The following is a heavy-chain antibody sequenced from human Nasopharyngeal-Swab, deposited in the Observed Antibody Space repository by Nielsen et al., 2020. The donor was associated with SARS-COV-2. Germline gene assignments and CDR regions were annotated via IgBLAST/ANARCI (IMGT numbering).Heavy chain of an antibody. J-gene: IGHJ6*02. V-gene: IGHV1-46*01. CDR3: ARVLPFRITGTSGMDV. Sequence: WVRQAPGQGPEWMGIINPTDGSTSYAQKFEGRVTMTRVTSTSTVYMELNSLRSEDTAVYYCARVLPFRITGTSGMDVWGQGTTVTVSS. D-gene: IGHD1-7*01. CDR2: INPTDGST.